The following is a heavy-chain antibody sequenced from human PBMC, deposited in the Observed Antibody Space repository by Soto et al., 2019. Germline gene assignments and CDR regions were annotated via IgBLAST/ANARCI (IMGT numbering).Heavy chain of an antibody. D-gene: IGHD3-22*01. J-gene: IGHJ4*02. CDR1: VGSISSSSYY. Sequence: TSETLSLTGTVSVGSISSSSYYWGWIRQPPGEGLEWIGSIYYSGSTYYNPSRKSRGTISVDTSKNQFSLKLSSVTAADTAVYYCARHRPYYYDSSGSKGENYFDYWGQGTLVTVSS. V-gene: IGHV4-39*01. CDR3: ARHRPYYYDSSGSKGENYFDY. CDR2: IYYSGST.